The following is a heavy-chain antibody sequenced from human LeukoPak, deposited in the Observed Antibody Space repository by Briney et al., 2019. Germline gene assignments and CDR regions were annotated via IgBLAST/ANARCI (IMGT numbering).Heavy chain of an antibody. D-gene: IGHD3-22*01. CDR3: ASSHDSSGND. CDR2: INQDGRAK. CDR1: GFTFSSYW. Sequence: GGSLRLSCAAAGFTFSSYWMSWVRQAPGKGLEWVGSINQDGRAKYYVDSVKGRFTISRDNAKNSVYLQMNSLRDEDTAVYYCASSHDSSGNDWGQGTLVTVSS. J-gene: IGHJ4*02. V-gene: IGHV3-7*01.